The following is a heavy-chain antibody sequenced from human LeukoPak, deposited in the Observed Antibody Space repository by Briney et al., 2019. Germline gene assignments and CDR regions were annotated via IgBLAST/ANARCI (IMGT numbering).Heavy chain of an antibody. D-gene: IGHD3-3*01. CDR3: ARDLFWSGHAFDI. V-gene: IGHV3-7*01. CDR2: IEQDGTEK. J-gene: IGHJ3*02. CDR1: GFTFSSFW. Sequence: SLRLSCAASGFTFSSFWMSWVRQAPGKGLEWVASIEQDGTEKRYVVSVKGRFTISRDNAKNSLYLQMNSLRAEDTAVYYCARDLFWSGHAFDIWGQGTMVTVSS.